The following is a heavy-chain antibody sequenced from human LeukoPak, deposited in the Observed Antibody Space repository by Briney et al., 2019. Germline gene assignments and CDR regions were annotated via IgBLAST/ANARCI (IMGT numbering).Heavy chain of an antibody. Sequence: GGSLRLSCAASGLSFSSNWMNWVRQAPGKGREWVSSITSRSSYIYYADSVKGRFTISRDNAKNSLCLQMNSLRAEDTAVYYCARDMSGDASGSFFDYWGQGDLVTVSS. CDR2: ITSRSSYI. J-gene: IGHJ4*02. V-gene: IGHV3-21*01. CDR1: GLSFSSNW. D-gene: IGHD3-10*01. CDR3: ARDMSGDASGSFFDY.